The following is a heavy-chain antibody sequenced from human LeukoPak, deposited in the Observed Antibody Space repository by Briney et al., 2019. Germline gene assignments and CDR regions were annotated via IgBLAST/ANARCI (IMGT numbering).Heavy chain of an antibody. Sequence: GASVKVSCKASGGTFSSYAISWVRQAPGQGLEWMGGIIPIFGTANCAQKFQGRVTITTDESTSTAYMELSSLRSEDTAVYYCARDPEHYYDILTGYYTPTYYFDYWGQGTLVTVSS. V-gene: IGHV1-69*05. J-gene: IGHJ4*02. D-gene: IGHD3-9*01. CDR1: GGTFSSYA. CDR3: ARDPEHYYDILTGYYTPTYYFDY. CDR2: IIPIFGTA.